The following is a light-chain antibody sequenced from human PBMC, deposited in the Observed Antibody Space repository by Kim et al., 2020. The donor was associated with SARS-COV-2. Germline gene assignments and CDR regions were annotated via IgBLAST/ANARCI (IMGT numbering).Light chain of an antibody. CDR2: DAS. CDR1: QGIINS. V-gene: IGKV1D-13*01. CDR3: QQFNNYPVT. Sequence: ASVGDRVTINCRASQGIINSLAWYQQKPGKPPKILIYDASTFESGVPSRFSGSQSGTDFTLTISSLQPEDFASYYCQQFNNYPVTFGQGTRLEIK. J-gene: IGKJ5*01.